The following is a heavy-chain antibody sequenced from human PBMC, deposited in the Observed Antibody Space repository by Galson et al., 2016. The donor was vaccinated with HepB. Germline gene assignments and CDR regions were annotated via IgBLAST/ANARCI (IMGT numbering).Heavy chain of an antibody. D-gene: IGHD2-15*01. CDR3: ARRSCTAGRCYSASYLCFDS. Sequence: SLRLSCADSTFTFSNYWMTWVRQAPGKGLEWVANIKPDGSEKYYVDSVKGRFAISRDNAKNSLYLQMNSLRAEDTAVYYCARRSCTAGRCYSASYLCFDSWGLGTLVTVSS. J-gene: IGHJ4*02. CDR1: TFTFSNYW. V-gene: IGHV3-7*01. CDR2: IKPDGSEK.